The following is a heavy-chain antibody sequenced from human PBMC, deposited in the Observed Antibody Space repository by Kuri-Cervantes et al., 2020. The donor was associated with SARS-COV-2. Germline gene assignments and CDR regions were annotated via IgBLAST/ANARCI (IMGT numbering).Heavy chain of an antibody. J-gene: IGHJ4*02. CDR2: ISPIVGDT. D-gene: IGHD1-26*01. CDR1: GYTFNIYD. Sequence: ASVKVSCKAFGYTFNIYDINWVRQAPGQGLEWMAIISPIVGDTTYAQRFRDRVSVTMDTSTSTVYMEVSSLTSEDTAVYYCARSSSGSYSDFEHWGQGTLVTVSS. V-gene: IGHV1-46*02. CDR3: ARSSSGSYSDFEH.